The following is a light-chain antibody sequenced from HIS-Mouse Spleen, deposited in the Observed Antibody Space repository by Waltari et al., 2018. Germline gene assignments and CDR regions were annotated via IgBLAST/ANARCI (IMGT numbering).Light chain of an antibody. CDR1: SSDVGGSNS. CDR3: CSYAGSSTWV. CDR2: DVS. J-gene: IGLJ3*02. Sequence: QSALTQPASVSGSPGQSITISCTGTSSDVGGSNSVSWYQQHPSKAPNLLIFDVSNRPSGVSNRFSGSKSGNTASLTISGLQAEDEADYYCCSYAGSSTWVFGGGTKLTVL. V-gene: IGLV2-14*03.